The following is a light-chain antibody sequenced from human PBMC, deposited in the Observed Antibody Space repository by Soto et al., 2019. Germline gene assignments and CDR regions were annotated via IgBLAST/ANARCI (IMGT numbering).Light chain of an antibody. CDR3: QQYGDSPLT. CDR1: QSVGNN. Sequence: EIVVTQSPATLSVSPGERATLSCRASQSVGNNLAWYQQKPGQAPRLLIFATSTRATGVPARFSGSGSGTEFTLNISSLQSEDFAVYYCQQYGDSPLTFGGGAKVEIE. J-gene: IGKJ4*01. CDR2: ATS. V-gene: IGKV3-15*01.